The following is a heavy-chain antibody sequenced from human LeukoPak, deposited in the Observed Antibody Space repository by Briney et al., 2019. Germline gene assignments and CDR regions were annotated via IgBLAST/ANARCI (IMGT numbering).Heavy chain of an antibody. CDR3: ARDAYSSSEVDWFDP. J-gene: IGHJ5*02. Sequence: SETLSLTCIVSGGSISSYYWSWIRQPPGKGLECIGYIYYTGSTNYNPSLKSRVTISVDTSKNQFSQKLSSVTAADMAVYYCARDAYSSSEVDWFDPWGQGTLVTVSS. CDR2: IYYTGST. CDR1: GGSISSYY. D-gene: IGHD6-13*01. V-gene: IGHV4-59*01.